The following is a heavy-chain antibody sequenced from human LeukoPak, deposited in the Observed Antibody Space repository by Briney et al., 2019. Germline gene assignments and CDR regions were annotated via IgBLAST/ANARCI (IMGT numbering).Heavy chain of an antibody. Sequence: PGGSLRLSCVVSGFTLSSRWMMWVRQAPGKGLEWMTNINRDGSEKNYVDSVKGRFTITRDNAGNSLYLQMNSLKVEDTAIYYCATYDSWSGYNIAYWGQGTLVTVSS. CDR2: INRDGSEK. CDR1: GFTLSSRW. CDR3: ATYDSWSGYNIAY. J-gene: IGHJ4*02. D-gene: IGHD3-3*01. V-gene: IGHV3-7*03.